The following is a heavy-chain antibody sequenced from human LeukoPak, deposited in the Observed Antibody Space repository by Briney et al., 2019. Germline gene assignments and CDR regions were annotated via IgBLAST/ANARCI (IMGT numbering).Heavy chain of an antibody. CDR1: GFTFSSYG. CDR2: ISGSGGST. D-gene: IGHD5-18*01. Sequence: PGGSLRLSCAASGFTFSSYGMSWVRQAPGKGLEWVSGISGSGGSTYYVDSVKGRFTISRDNSKNTLYLQMNSLRAEDTAVYYCAKNVVGGTAMLFDYWGQGTLVTVSP. J-gene: IGHJ4*02. CDR3: AKNVVGGTAMLFDY. V-gene: IGHV3-23*01.